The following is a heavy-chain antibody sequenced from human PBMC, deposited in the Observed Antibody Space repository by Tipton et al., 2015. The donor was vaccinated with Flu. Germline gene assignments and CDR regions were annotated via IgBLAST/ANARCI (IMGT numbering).Heavy chain of an antibody. D-gene: IGHD6-19*01. CDR1: GGSIGSYY. J-gene: IGHJ4*02. CDR2: IYASGST. CDR3: ARGSVVVAAHFDY. V-gene: IGHV4-4*07. Sequence: GLVKPSETLSLTCTVSGGSIGSYYWTWIRQPAGKGLEWIGRIYASGSTNYNPSLKSRVTMSVDTSKNQFSLKLSSVTAADTAVYYCARGSVVVAAHFDYWGQGTLVTVSS.